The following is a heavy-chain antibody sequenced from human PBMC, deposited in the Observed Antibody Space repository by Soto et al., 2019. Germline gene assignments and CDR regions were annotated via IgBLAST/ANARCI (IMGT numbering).Heavy chain of an antibody. Sequence: GGSLRLSCAASGFTFSSYCMHWVRQAPGKGLVWVSRINSDGSSTSYVDSVKGRFTISRDNAKNTLYLQMNSLRAEDTAVYYCARDFEGSGWYRGAFFWFDPWGQGTLVTVSS. CDR1: GFTFSSYC. D-gene: IGHD6-19*01. CDR3: ARDFEGSGWYRGAFFWFDP. V-gene: IGHV3-74*01. J-gene: IGHJ5*02. CDR2: INSDGSST.